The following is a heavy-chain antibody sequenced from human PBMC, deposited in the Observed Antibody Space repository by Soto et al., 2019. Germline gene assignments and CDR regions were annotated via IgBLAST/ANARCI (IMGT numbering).Heavy chain of an antibody. V-gene: IGHV3-7*01. CDR1: EFTFDKYY. Sequence: EVQLVESGGGLVQPGGSLRLSCAASEFTFDKYYMTWVRQAPGKGPEWVANIKPDGSEQYYVDSVKGRFTISRDNANNTLYLQMNSLRAEDTAVYFCARGNWNYYYGFDVWGQRTTVTVSS. CDR3: ARGNWNYYYGFDV. CDR2: IKPDGSEQ. J-gene: IGHJ6*02. D-gene: IGHD1-20*01.